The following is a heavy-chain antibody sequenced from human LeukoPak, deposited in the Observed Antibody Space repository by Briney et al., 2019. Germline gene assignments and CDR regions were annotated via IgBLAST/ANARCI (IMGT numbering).Heavy chain of an antibody. Sequence: SETLSLTCTVSGYSISSGYYWGWIRQPPGKGLEWIGRIYHSGSTYYNPSLKSRVTISVDTSKNQFSLKLSSVTAADTAVYYCARASLSHAGDPDAFDIWGQGTMVTVSS. CDR1: GYSISSGYY. J-gene: IGHJ3*02. V-gene: IGHV4-38-2*02. CDR3: ARASLSHAGDPDAFDI. CDR2: IYHSGST. D-gene: IGHD2-21*02.